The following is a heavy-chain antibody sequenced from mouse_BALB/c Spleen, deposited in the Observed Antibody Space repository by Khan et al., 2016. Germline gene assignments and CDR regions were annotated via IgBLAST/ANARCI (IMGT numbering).Heavy chain of an antibody. V-gene: IGHV3-2*02. CDR1: GYSITSDYT. D-gene: IGHD1-2*01. CDR3: AVIHYYGYFDY. J-gene: IGHJ2*01. CDR2: ISYSGSS. Sequence: EVQLQESGPGLVKPSQSLSLTCIVSGYSITSDYTWNWIRQFPGNKLEWMGFISYSGSSSYNPSLKSRISITRDTSKNQFFLQLNSVTTEDTATXFCAVIHYYGYFDYWGQGTTLTVSS.